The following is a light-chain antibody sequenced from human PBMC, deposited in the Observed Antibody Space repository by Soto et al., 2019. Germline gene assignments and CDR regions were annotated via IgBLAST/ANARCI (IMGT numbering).Light chain of an antibody. CDR2: GAS. CDR1: QDVSSN. CDR3: QQYSDLPMT. Sequence: EMVVTQSKDTLSVSPLERATIYCRASQDVSSNLAWYQQKPGQAPSLLIYGASTRATGTPARFSGSGSGTEFTLTISRLEPEDFAVYFCQQYSDLPMTFGQGTRLEIK. J-gene: IGKJ5*01. V-gene: IGKV3-15*01.